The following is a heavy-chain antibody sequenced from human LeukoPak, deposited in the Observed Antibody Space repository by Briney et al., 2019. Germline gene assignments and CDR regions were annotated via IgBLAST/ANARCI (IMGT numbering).Heavy chain of an antibody. J-gene: IGHJ3*02. CDR1: GGSISSSSYY. V-gene: IGHV4-39*01. CDR2: IYYSGST. Sequence: SETLSLTCTVSGGSISSSSYYWGWIRQPPGKGLEWIGSIYYSGSTYYNPSLKSRVTISVDTSKNQFSLKLSSVTAADTAVYYCARQGLPIDAVVFDIWGKGKMAPV. CDR3: ARQGLPIDAVVFDI. D-gene: IGHD2-15*01.